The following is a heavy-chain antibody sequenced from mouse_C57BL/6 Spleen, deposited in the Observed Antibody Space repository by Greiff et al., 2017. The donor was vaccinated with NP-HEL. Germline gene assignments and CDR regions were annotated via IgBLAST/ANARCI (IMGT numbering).Heavy chain of an antibody. J-gene: IGHJ2*01. CDR1: GYTFTSYW. CDR3: ATHYAY. D-gene: IGHD1-1*01. Sequence: VQLQQSGAELVKPGASVKLSCKASGYTFTSYWMQWVKQRPGQGLEWIGEIDPSDSYTNYNQKFKGKATLTVDTSSSTAYMQLSSLTSEDSAVYYCATHYAYWGQGTTLTVSS. V-gene: IGHV1-50*01. CDR2: IDPSDSYT.